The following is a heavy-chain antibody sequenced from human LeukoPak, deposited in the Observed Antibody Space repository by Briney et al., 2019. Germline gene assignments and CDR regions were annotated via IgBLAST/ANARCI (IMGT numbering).Heavy chain of an antibody. V-gene: IGHV3-7*01. CDR3: ARHVVAVGFDY. CDR2: INQDGSEK. J-gene: IGHJ4*02. Sequence: GGSLRLSCGASGFTFDDYWMSWVRQAPGQGLEWVANINQDGSEKYYLDSAKGRFTISRNNARNSRYLQMNSLRAEDTAVYYCARHVVAVGFDYWGQGTLVTVSS. CDR1: GFTFDDYW. D-gene: IGHD3-22*01.